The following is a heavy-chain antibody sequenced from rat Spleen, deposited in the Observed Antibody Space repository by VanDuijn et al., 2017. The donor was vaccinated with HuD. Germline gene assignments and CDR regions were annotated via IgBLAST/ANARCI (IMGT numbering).Heavy chain of an antibody. V-gene: IGHV5-20*01. CDR1: GFTFSNYD. CDR3: STGGVITTTSWFAY. CDR2: ISYDGSGT. Sequence: EVQLVESGGGLVQPGRSMKLSCAASGFTFSNYDMAWVRQAPTKGLEWVASISYDGSGTYYRDSVKGRCTISRDNAKSTLYLQMDSLRSEDTATYYCSTGGVITTTSWFAYWGQGTLVTVSS. J-gene: IGHJ3*01. D-gene: IGHD1-10*01.